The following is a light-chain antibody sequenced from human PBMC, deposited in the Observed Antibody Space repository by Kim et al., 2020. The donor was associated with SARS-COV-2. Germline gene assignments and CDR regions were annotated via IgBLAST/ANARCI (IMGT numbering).Light chain of an antibody. CDR3: NSRDSSGNHHYV. Sequence: SSELTQDPAVSVALGQTVRITCQGDSLRSYYASWYQQKPGQAPVLVIYGKNNRPSEIPDRFSGSSSGNTASLTITGAQAEDEADYYCNSRDSSGNHHYVF. V-gene: IGLV3-19*01. CDR1: SLRSYY. CDR2: GKN. J-gene: IGLJ1*01.